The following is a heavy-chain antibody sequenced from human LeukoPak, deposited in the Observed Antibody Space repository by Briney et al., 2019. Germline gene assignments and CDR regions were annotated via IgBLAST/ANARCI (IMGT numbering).Heavy chain of an antibody. CDR1: GYTFTGYY. V-gene: IGHV1-2*02. Sequence: GASVKVSCKASGYTFTGYYMHWVRQAPGQGLEWMGWINPNSGGTHYAQKFQGGVTMTRDTSISTAYMELSRLRSDDTAVYYCARVRSGSLVFDYWGQGTLVTVSS. CDR3: ARVRSGSLVFDY. D-gene: IGHD1-26*01. J-gene: IGHJ4*02. CDR2: INPNSGGT.